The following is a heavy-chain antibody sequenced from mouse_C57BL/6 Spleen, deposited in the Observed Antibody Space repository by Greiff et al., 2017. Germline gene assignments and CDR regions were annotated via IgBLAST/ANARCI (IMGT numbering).Heavy chain of an antibody. J-gene: IGHJ2*01. CDR2: INYDGSST. CDR1: GFTFSDYY. CDR3: ARERGYYGHFDY. V-gene: IGHV5-16*01. Sequence: EVMLVESEGGLVQPGSSMKLSCTASGFTFSDYYMAWVRQVPEKGLEWVANINYDGSSTYYLDSLKSRFIISRDNAKNILYLQMSSLKSEDTATYYCARERGYYGHFDYWGQGTTLTVSS. D-gene: IGHD1-1*01.